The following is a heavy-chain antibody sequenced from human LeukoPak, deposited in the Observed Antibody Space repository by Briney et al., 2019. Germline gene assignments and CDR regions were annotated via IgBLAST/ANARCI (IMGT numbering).Heavy chain of an antibody. V-gene: IGHV4-59*01. CDR3: AREVWGSIDY. D-gene: IGHD3-16*01. Sequence: SETLSPTCTVPGGSISSYYWSWIRQPPGKGLEWIGYIYYSGSTNYNPSLKSRVTISVDTSKNQFSLKLSSVTAADTAVYYCAREVWGSIDYWGQGTLVTVSS. CDR2: IYYSGST. J-gene: IGHJ4*02. CDR1: GGSISSYY.